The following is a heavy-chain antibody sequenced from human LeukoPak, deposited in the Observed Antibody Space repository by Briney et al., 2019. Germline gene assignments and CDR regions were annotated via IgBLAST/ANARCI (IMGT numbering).Heavy chain of an antibody. D-gene: IGHD3-10*01. CDR2: IYHSGST. J-gene: IGHJ4*02. V-gene: IGHV4-30-2*01. CDR3: ARGSGPYYYDY. Sequence: PSQTLPLTCAVSGGSISSGGYSWSWIRQPPGKGLEWIGYIYHSGSTYYNPSLKSRVTISVDRSKNQFSLKLSSVTAADTAVYYCARGSGPYYYDYWGQGTLVTVSS. CDR1: GGSISSGGYS.